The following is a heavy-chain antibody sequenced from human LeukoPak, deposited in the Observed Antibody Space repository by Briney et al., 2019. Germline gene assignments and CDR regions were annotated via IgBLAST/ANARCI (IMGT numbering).Heavy chain of an antibody. Sequence: GGSLRLSCAASDSMFNSYSMNWVRQAPGKGLEWVSYIRSSSNTIYYADSVKGRFTISSDSATHSLYLQMNSLRDEDTAVYYCATDQDYGFNYWGQRTLVTVSS. V-gene: IGHV3-48*02. CDR2: IRSSSNTI. CDR1: DSMFNSYS. J-gene: IGHJ4*02. CDR3: ATDQDYGFNY. D-gene: IGHD4-17*01.